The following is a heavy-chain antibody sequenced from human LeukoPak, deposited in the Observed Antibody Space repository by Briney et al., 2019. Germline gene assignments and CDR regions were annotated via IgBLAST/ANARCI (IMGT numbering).Heavy chain of an antibody. CDR2: ISSSSSYI. J-gene: IGHJ4*02. D-gene: IGHD3-10*01. V-gene: IGHV3-21*01. Sequence: SSISSSSSYIYYADSVKGRFTISRDNAKNSLYLQMNSLRAEDTAMYYCARDSVLPLGSDYWGQGTLVTVSS. CDR3: ARDSVLPLGSDY.